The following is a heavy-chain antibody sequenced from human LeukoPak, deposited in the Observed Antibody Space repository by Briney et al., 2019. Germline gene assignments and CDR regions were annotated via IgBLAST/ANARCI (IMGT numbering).Heavy chain of an antibody. J-gene: IGHJ4*02. CDR2: ISAYNGNT. V-gene: IGHV1-18*01. D-gene: IGHD5-12*01. Sequence: ASVKVSCKASGGTFSSYAISWVRQAPGQGLEWMGWISAYNGNTNYAQKLQGRVTMTTDTSTSTAYMELRSLRSDDTAVYYCARVTSGYDSPFDYWGQGTLVTVSS. CDR3: ARVTSGYDSPFDY. CDR1: GGTFSSYA.